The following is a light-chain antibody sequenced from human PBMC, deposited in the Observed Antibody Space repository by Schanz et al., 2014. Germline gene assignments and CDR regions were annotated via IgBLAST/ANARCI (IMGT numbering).Light chain of an antibody. V-gene: IGKV3-20*01. CDR1: QSVSSSY. J-gene: IGKJ4*01. Sequence: EIVMTQSPATLSVSPGERATLSCRARQSVSSSYLAWYQQKPGQAPRLLIYGASSRATGIPDRFSGSGSGTDFTLTISRLEPEDFAVYYCQQYHNSPQISFGGGTKVDI. CDR3: QQYHNSPQIS. CDR2: GAS.